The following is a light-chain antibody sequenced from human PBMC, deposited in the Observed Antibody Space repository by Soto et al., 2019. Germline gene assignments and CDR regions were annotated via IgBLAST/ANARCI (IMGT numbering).Light chain of an antibody. V-gene: IGKV1-12*01. J-gene: IGKJ1*01. Sequence: DIQTTQSPSSVSASVGDIYTITCGSSQGVVSWLAWYQQKPWKSPKLLIYATSSLQSGVPSRFSGSGSGTDFTLTISSLQPEDFATYYCLQDYSFPWTFGQGTKVDIK. CDR3: LQDYSFPWT. CDR2: ATS. CDR1: QGVVSW.